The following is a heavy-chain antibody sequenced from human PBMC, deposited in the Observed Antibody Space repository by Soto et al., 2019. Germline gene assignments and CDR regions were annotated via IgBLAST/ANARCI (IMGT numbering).Heavy chain of an antibody. Sequence: EVQLVESGGGLIQPGGSLRLSCAVSGFTVSNNYMSWVRQAPGKGLEGVSVIYSGGYTAYGDSVKGRFTISRDNSNNPIKLKMNGQRAAHRAVFYGAPGRGGGGYWGQGTLVTVSS. CDR1: GFTVSNNY. D-gene: IGHD3-10*01. V-gene: IGHV3-53*01. CDR2: IYSGGYT. CDR3: APGRGGGGY. J-gene: IGHJ4*02.